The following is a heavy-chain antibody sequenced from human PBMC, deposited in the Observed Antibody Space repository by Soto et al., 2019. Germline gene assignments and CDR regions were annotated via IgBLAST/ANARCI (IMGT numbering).Heavy chain of an antibody. V-gene: IGHV3-7*01. Sequence: GGSLRLSCAASGFNFSSYWMSWVRQAPGKGLEWVANIKQDGSEKYYVDSVKGRFTISRDNAKNSLYLQMNSLRAEDTAVYYCARETNYDFWSGSTYWFDPWGQGTLVTVSS. CDR1: GFNFSSYW. D-gene: IGHD3-3*01. J-gene: IGHJ5*02. CDR2: IKQDGSEK. CDR3: ARETNYDFWSGSTYWFDP.